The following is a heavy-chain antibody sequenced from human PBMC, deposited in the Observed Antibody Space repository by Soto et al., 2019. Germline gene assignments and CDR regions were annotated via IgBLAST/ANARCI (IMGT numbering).Heavy chain of an antibody. J-gene: IGHJ5*02. V-gene: IGHV1-69*06. Sequence: SVKVSCKASGGTFSSYAISWVRQAPGQGLEWMGRIIPIFGTPYYAQKFQGRVTITADKSTSTVYMELSSLRSDDTAVYFCARGLECRGYCLDKPTWFAPWGQGTLVTVSS. CDR1: GGTFSSYA. D-gene: IGHD2-15*01. CDR3: ARGLECRGYCLDKPTWFAP. CDR2: IIPIFGTP.